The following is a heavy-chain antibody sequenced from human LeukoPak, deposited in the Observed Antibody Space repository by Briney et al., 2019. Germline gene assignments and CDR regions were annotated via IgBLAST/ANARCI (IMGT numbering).Heavy chain of an antibody. CDR2: INRSGST. J-gene: IGHJ5*02. Sequence: SETLSLTCAVYGGSFSGYYWSWIRQPPGKGLEWIGEINRSGSTNYNPSLKSRVTISVDTSKNQFSLKLSSVTAADTAVYYCARRLRNRGIAGAWGQGTLVTVSS. D-gene: IGHD6-13*01. CDR1: GGSFSGYY. CDR3: ARRLRNRGIAGA. V-gene: IGHV4-34*01.